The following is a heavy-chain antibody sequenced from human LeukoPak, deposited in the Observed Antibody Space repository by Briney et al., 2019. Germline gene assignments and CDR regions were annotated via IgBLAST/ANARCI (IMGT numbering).Heavy chain of an antibody. V-gene: IGHV3-11*05. CDR3: ARGGPLLWFRELVY. J-gene: IGHJ4*02. CDR1: GFTFSDYY. D-gene: IGHD3-10*01. Sequence: GGSLRLSCAASGFTFSDYYMSWIRQAPGKGLEWVSYISSSSSYTNYADSVKGRFTISRDNAKNSLYLQMNSLRAEDTAVYYCARGGPLLWFRELVYWGQGTLVTVSS. CDR2: ISSSSSYT.